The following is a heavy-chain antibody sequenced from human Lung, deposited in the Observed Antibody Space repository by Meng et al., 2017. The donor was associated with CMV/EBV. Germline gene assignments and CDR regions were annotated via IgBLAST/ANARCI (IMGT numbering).Heavy chain of an antibody. Sequence: SVKVSXKASEYTFSSYDINWVRQATGQGLEWMGWMNPKSANTGYAQKFQGRLTMTRNTTISTAYMELSSLGSKETAVYYCARGGGYRCNNGLCLPDWLDPWGQGXLVTVSS. D-gene: IGHD2-8*01. J-gene: IGHJ5*01. CDR2: MNPKSANT. CDR3: ARGGGYRCNNGLCLPDWLDP. V-gene: IGHV1-8*01. CDR1: EYTFSSYD.